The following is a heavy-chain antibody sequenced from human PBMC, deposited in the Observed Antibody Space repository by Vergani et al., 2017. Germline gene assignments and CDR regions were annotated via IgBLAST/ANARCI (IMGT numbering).Heavy chain of an antibody. D-gene: IGHD3-3*01. J-gene: IGHJ4*02. CDR2: IVVGSVNT. Sequence: QMQLVQSGPEVKKLGTSVKVSCKAFGFTFTSSATQWVRSARGQRLEWIGWIVVGSVNTNYARKFQERVTITRDMSTSTAYMELSSLRSEYTAVYYCAAVRVSGYRTLDYWGQGTLVTVSS. CDR3: AAVRVSGYRTLDY. V-gene: IGHV1-58*02. CDR1: GFTFTSSA.